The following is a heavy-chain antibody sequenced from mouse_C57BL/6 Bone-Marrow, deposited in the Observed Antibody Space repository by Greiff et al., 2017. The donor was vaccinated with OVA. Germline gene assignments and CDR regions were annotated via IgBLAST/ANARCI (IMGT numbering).Heavy chain of an antibody. CDR1: GYTFTDYY. V-gene: IGHV1-26*01. D-gene: IGHD2-4*01. Sequence: EVQGVESGPELVKPGASVKISCKASGYTFTDYYMNWVKQSHGKSLEWIGDINPNNGGTSYNQKFKGKATLTVDKSSSTAYMELRSLTSEDSAVYYCAREGYDYDGGPNWYFDVWGTGTTVTVSS. CDR2: INPNNGGT. J-gene: IGHJ1*03. CDR3: AREGYDYDGGPNWYFDV.